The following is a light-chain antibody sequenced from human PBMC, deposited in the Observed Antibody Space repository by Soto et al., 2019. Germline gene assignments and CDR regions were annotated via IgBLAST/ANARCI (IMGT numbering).Light chain of an antibody. CDR3: CSYAGSSTYV. CDR1: SSDVGSYNL. J-gene: IGLJ1*01. V-gene: IGLV2-23*01. CDR2: EGS. Sequence: QSLLTQPASVSGSPGQSITISCTGTSSDVGSYNLVSWYQQHPGKAPKLMIYEGSKRPSGVSIRFSGSKSGNTASLTISGLQAEDEADYYCCSYAGSSTYVFGTGTKVTVL.